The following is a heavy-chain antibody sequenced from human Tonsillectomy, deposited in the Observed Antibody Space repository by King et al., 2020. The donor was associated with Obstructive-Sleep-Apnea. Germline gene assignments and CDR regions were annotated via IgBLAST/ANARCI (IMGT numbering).Heavy chain of an antibody. D-gene: IGHD6-13*01. Sequence: QLVQSGGGLVQPGRSLRLSCAASGFTFDDYAMHWVRQAPGKGLEWVSSISWNSGRIGYADSVKGRFTISRDNAKNSLYLQMNSLRAEDTALYYCAKDRGAAAGYCFDYWGQGTLVTVSS. J-gene: IGHJ4*02. CDR1: GFTFDDYA. CDR2: ISWNSGRI. CDR3: AKDRGAAAGYCFDY. V-gene: IGHV3-9*01.